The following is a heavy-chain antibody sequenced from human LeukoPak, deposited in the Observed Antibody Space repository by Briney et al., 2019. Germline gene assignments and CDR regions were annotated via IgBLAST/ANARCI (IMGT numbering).Heavy chain of an antibody. CDR3: VGDAEDSSGYYPY. CDR2: LYSGGST. CDR1: GFTVSSYY. J-gene: IGHJ4*02. D-gene: IGHD3-22*01. Sequence: GGSLRLSCAASGFTVSSYYMTWVRQAPGKGLEWVSILYSGGSTYYADSVKGRFTISRHNSKNTLYLQMNSLRPEDTAVYYCVGDAEDSSGYYPYWGQGTLVTVSS. V-gene: IGHV3-53*04.